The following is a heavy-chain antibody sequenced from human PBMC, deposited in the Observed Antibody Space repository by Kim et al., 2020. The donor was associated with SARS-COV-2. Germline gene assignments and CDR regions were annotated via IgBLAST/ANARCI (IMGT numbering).Heavy chain of an antibody. J-gene: IGHJ4*02. V-gene: IGHV3-74*01. Sequence: DYSTGRLTISRAHAKNTLYLQMNSLRAEDTAVYYCARDFGDDILTGYLDYWGQGTLVTVSS. D-gene: IGHD3-9*01. CDR3: ARDFGDDILTGYLDY.